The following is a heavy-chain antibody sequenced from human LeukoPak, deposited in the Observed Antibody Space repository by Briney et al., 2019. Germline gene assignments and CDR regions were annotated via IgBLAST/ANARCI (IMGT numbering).Heavy chain of an antibody. CDR2: IKQDGSEK. J-gene: IGHJ4*02. CDR3: ATDYLSY. V-gene: IGHV3-7*05. D-gene: IGHD3-10*01. Sequence: GGSLRLSCAASGFTFSDYWMSWVRQAAGKGLEWVANIKQDGSEKYYVDSVKGRFTISRDNAKNSLYLQMNSLRDEDTAVYYCATDYLSYWGQGTLVTVSS. CDR1: GFTFSDYW.